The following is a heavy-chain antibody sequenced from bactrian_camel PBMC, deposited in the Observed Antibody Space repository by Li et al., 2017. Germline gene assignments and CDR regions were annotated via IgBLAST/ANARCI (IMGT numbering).Heavy chain of an antibody. V-gene: IGHV3S25*01. J-gene: IGHJ4*01. CDR1: GFAFRSYW. Sequence: QLVESGGGSVQSGGSLRLSCAASGFAFRSYWMYWVRQAPGKGLEWVSSISGGGGTTAYADSVKGRFTGSRDNAKNTVYLQMNSLKPEDTAVYYCVRDQYGGTWLSPSYWGQGTQVTVS. CDR2: ISGGGGTT. D-gene: IGHD6*01. CDR3: VRDQYGGTWLSPSY.